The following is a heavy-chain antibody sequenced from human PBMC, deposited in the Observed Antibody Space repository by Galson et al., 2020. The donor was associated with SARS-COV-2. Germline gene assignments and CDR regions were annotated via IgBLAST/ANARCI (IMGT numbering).Heavy chain of an antibody. CDR3: ARDGRGSPHYSMDV. D-gene: IGHD2-21*01. CDR1: GFTFNTYS. J-gene: IGHJ6*04. Sequence: NSGGSLRLSCAASGFTFNTYSIYWVRQSPGKGLEWVSSISGSGGYIFYADSVKGRFTISRDNAKNSLYLQMNSLRGEDTAVYYCARDGRGSPHYSMDVWGKGTTFPIPS. CDR2: ISGSGGYI. V-gene: IGHV3-21*01.